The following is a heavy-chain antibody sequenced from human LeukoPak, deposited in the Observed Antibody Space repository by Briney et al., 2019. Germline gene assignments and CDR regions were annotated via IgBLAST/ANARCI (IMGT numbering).Heavy chain of an antibody. J-gene: IGHJ4*02. CDR2: ISYDGSNK. Sequence: PGRSLRLSCAASGFTFSSYAMHWVRQAPGKGLEWVAVISYDGSNKYYADSVKGRFTISRDNSKNTLYLQMNSLRAEDTAVYYCAKVGRSGWYQGYWGQGTLVTVSS. CDR1: GFTFSSYA. D-gene: IGHD6-19*01. CDR3: AKVGRSGWYQGY. V-gene: IGHV3-30-3*01.